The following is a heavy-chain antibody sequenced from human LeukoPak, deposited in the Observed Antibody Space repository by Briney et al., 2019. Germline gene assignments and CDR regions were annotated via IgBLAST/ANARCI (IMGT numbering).Heavy chain of an antibody. Sequence: PGGSLRLSCAVSGFTVSSNYMSWVRQAPGKGLEWVSVIYSGGSTYYADSVKGRFTISRDNSKNTLYLQMNSLRAEDTAVYYCASMIPIAAAGTSYYFDYWGQGTLVTVSS. J-gene: IGHJ4*02. D-gene: IGHD6-13*01. CDR1: GFTVSSNY. CDR2: IYSGGST. CDR3: ASMIPIAAAGTSYYFDY. V-gene: IGHV3-53*01.